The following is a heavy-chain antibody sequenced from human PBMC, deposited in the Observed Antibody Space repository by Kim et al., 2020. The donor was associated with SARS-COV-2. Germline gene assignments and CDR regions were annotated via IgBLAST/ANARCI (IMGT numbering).Heavy chain of an antibody. D-gene: IGHD1-1*01. V-gene: IGHV4-39*01. CDR2: VYYSGST. CDR3: ARYRSGTASDD. CDR1: GDSISGSGLY. Sequence: SETLSLTCTVSGDSISGSGLYWGWIRQPPGKGLEWIGSVYYSGSTYYNPSLRRRVSMSVDTSNNQFSLNLNSVTAADTAVYYCARYRSGTASDDRGQGA. J-gene: IGHJ4*02.